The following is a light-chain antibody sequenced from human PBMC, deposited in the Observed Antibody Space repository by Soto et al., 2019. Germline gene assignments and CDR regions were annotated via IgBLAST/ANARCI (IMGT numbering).Light chain of an antibody. J-gene: IGKJ4*01. CDR3: QHYTNWPLN. V-gene: IGKV3-15*01. CDR2: DAS. Sequence: EIVMTQSPATLSVSPGERATLSCRASHSVSTRLAWYQQKPGQAPRLLIYDASTRATGLPARFSGSGSGTDFTLTISSLQSEDFEVYYCQHYTNWPLNFGGGTKVEIK. CDR1: HSVSTR.